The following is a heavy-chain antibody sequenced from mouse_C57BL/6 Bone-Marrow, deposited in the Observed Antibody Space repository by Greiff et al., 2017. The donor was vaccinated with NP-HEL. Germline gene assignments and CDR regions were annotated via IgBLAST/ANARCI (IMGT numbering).Heavy chain of an antibody. V-gene: IGHV1-14*01. Sequence: VQLKQSGPELVKPGASVKMSCKASGYTFTSYVMHWVKQKPGQGLEWIGYIYPYNDGTKYNEKFKGKATLTSHTSSRTASMELRRLTSEDSAVYYCARGGGDAWLADWGQGTLVTVSA. CDR1: GYTFTSYV. J-gene: IGHJ3*01. CDR3: ARGGGDAWLAD. D-gene: IGHD2-13*01. CDR2: IYPYNDGT.